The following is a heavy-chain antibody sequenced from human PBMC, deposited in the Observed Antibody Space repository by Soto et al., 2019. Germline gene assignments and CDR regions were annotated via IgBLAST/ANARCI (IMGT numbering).Heavy chain of an antibody. Sequence: ASVKVSCKAFGYTFTSYYMHWVRQAPGQGLEWMGIINPSGGSTSYAQKFQGRVTMTRDTSTSTVYMELSSLRSEDTAVYYCARDANPSNIVLMVYVRWFDPWGQGTLVTVSS. CDR3: ARDANPSNIVLMVYVRWFDP. CDR1: GYTFTSYY. V-gene: IGHV1-46*01. CDR2: INPSGGST. J-gene: IGHJ5*02. D-gene: IGHD2-8*01.